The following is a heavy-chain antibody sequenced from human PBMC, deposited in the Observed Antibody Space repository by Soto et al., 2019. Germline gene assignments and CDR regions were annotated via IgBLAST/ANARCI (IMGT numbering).Heavy chain of an antibody. V-gene: IGHV4-59*01. CDR3: ARSVAVPGAHIDY. J-gene: IGHJ4*02. D-gene: IGHD6-19*01. CDR1: GGSISCSY. Sequence: SETLSLTCIVSGGSISCSYWIWIRQSPGKGLEWLGYVYYAGSTNYSPSLRSRVSISVDTSKNEFSLRLSSVTAADTAVYFCARSVAVPGAHIDYWGQGTQVTVSS. CDR2: VYYAGST.